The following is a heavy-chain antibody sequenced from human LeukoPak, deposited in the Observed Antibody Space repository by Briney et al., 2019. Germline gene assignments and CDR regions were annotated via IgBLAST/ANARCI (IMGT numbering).Heavy chain of an antibody. Sequence: SETLSLTCTVSGGSIRSYCWSWIRQPPGKGLEWIGYMYYSGSTNYNPSLKSRITISVDRSKNQFSLKLSSVTAADTAVYYCARHGGSGSYYNWFDPWGQGTLVTVSS. CDR3: ARHGGSGSYYNWFDP. D-gene: IGHD3-10*01. J-gene: IGHJ5*02. CDR1: GGSIRSYC. CDR2: MYYSGST. V-gene: IGHV4-59*08.